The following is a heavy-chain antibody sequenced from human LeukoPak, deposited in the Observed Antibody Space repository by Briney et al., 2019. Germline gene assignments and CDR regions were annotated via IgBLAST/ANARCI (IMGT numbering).Heavy chain of an antibody. CDR1: GFTFSSYG. CDR3: AKDRDFGVVIPSYYYYYMDV. Sequence: SGGSLRLSCAASGFTFSSYGMPWVRQAPGKGLEWVAFIRYDGSNKYYADSVKGRFTISRDNSKNTLYLQMNSLRAEDTAVYYCAKDRDFGVVIPSYYYYYMDVWGKGTTVTVSS. J-gene: IGHJ6*03. D-gene: IGHD3-3*01. CDR2: IRYDGSNK. V-gene: IGHV3-30*02.